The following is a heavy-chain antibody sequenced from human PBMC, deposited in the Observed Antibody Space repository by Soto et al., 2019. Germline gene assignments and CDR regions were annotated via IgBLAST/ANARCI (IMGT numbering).Heavy chain of an antibody. Sequence: QVELVQSGAEVKKPGASVKVSCKASGYTFARYAISWMRRAPGQGLEWMGWISAYNGNTNYAQKLQGRVTMTTDTSTSTAYMELRSLRSDDTAVYYCSRDPPPPDYWGQGILVTVSS. J-gene: IGHJ4*02. CDR3: SRDPPPPDY. CDR2: ISAYNGNT. V-gene: IGHV1-18*01. CDR1: GYTFARYA.